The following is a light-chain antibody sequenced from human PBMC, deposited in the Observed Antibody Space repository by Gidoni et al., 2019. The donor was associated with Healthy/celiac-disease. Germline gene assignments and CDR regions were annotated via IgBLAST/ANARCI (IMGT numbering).Light chain of an antibody. V-gene: IGKV1-9*01. CDR2: AAS. J-gene: IGKJ1*01. Sequence: IKLTQSPSSLSASVGDRVTITCRASQGISSYLAWYQQKPGKAPKLLIYAASTLQSGVPSRFSCSGSGTDFTLTISSLQPEDFATYYCQQLNSYPWTFXQXTKVEIK. CDR1: QGISSY. CDR3: QQLNSYPWT.